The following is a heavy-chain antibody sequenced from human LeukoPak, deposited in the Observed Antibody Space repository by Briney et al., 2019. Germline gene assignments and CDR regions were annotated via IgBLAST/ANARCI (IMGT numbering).Heavy chain of an antibody. J-gene: IGHJ3*02. CDR1: DGFITNYY. D-gene: IGHD6-13*01. CDR3: ARHSAHSSTNDAFDI. CDR2: VHYSGTT. V-gene: IGHV4-59*01. Sequence: SETLSLTCTVSDGFITNYYWSWVRQPPGKGLEFIGYVHYSGTTNYNPSLRSRVTISIDTSKKHFFLKLNSVTAADTAVYYCARHSAHSSTNDAFDIWGQGTMVTVSS.